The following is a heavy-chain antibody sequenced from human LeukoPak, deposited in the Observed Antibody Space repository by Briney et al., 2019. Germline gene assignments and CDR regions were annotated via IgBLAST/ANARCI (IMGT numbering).Heavy chain of an antibody. D-gene: IGHD4-17*01. J-gene: IGHJ5*02. Sequence: SVKVSCKASGGTFSSYAISWVRQAPAQGLEWMGRIIPIFGTANYAQKFQGRVTITADKSTSTAYMQLSSLRSEDTAVYYCARVGRNRDYGDYVRWFDPWGQGTLVTVSS. CDR1: GGTFSSYA. CDR2: IIPIFGTA. V-gene: IGHV1-69*06. CDR3: ARVGRNRDYGDYVRWFDP.